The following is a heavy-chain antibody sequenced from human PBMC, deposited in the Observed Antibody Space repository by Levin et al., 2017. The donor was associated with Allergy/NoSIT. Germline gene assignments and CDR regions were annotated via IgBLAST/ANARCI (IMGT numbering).Heavy chain of an antibody. D-gene: IGHD3-3*01. CDR1: GFTFSSYA. J-gene: IGHJ4*02. CDR3: AKGGRITIFGVVTQSRRFDY. V-gene: IGHV3-23*01. CDR2: ISGSGGST. Sequence: PGGSLRLSCAASGFTFSSYAMSWVRQAPGKGLEWVSAISGSGGSTYYADSVKGRFTISRDNSKNTLYLQMNSLRAEDTAVYYCAKGGRITIFGVVTQSRRFDYWGQGTLVTVSS.